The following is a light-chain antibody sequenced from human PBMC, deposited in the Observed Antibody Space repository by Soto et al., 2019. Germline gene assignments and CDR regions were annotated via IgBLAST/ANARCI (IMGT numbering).Light chain of an antibody. CDR1: QSVSSN. V-gene: IGKV3-15*01. CDR3: QQYNNWPPYT. CDR2: GAS. J-gene: IGKJ2*01. Sequence: EIVMTQSPATLSVSPGERATLSCRASQSVSSNLAWYQQKPGQAPRLLIYGASTRATGIPARFSGSGSGPEFTITISSLQSEDFAVYYCQQYNNWPPYTFGQGTKLEIK.